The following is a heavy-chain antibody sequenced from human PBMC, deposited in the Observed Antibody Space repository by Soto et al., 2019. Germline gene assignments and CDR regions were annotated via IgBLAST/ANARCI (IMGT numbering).Heavy chain of an antibody. D-gene: IGHD3-22*01. CDR3: ARRITMIANNWFDP. CDR2: IYYSGST. CDR1: GGSISSGDYY. Sequence: LSLTCTVPGGSISSGDYYWSWIRQPPGKGLEWIGYIYYSGSTYYNPSLKSRVTISVDTSKNQFSLKLSSVTAADTAVYYCARRITMIANNWFDPWGQGTLVTVSS. V-gene: IGHV4-30-4*01. J-gene: IGHJ5*02.